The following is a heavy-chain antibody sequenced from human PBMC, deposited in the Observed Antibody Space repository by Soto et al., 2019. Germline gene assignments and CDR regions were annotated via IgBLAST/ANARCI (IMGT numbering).Heavy chain of an antibody. D-gene: IGHD3-10*01. V-gene: IGHV1-69*02. CDR3: ASSYGSGYRAFDY. CDR1: GDTFTFYS. CDR2: INPILSMS. Sequence: QVQLVQSGAEVKKPGSSVRVSCKASGDTFTFYSINWVRQAPGLGLEWMGRINPILSMSNYAQRFQGRVPXTXEXXTSTAYMELSSLRSEDTAMYYCASSYGSGYRAFDYWGQGALVTVSS. J-gene: IGHJ4*02.